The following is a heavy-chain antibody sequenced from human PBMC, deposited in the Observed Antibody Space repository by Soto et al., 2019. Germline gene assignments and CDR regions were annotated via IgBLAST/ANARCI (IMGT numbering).Heavy chain of an antibody. CDR1: GGTFSSYA. CDR3: ARGHPTQQWLVRLIDY. J-gene: IGHJ4*02. V-gene: IGHV1-69*13. D-gene: IGHD6-19*01. Sequence: ASVKVSCKASGGTFSSYAISWVRQAPGQGLEWMGGIIPIFGTANYAQKFQGRVTITADESTSTAYMELSSLRSEDTAVYYCARGHPTQQWLVRLIDYWGQGTLVTVSS. CDR2: IIPIFGTA.